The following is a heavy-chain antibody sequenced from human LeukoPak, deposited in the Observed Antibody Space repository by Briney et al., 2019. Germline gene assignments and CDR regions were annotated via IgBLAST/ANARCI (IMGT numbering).Heavy chain of an antibody. CDR3: ARASGSYHNYYYYYMDV. Sequence: SETLSLTCTVSGDSISSYYWSWIRQPAGKGLEWIGRIYTSGSTNYNPSLKSRVTMSVGTSKNKFSLKLSSVTAADTAVYYCARASGSYHNYYYYYMDVWGKGTTVTVSS. CDR1: GDSISSYY. CDR2: IYTSGST. V-gene: IGHV4-4*07. J-gene: IGHJ6*03. D-gene: IGHD1-26*01.